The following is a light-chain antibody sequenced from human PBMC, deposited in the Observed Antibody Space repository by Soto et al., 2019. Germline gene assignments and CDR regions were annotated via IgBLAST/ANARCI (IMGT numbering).Light chain of an antibody. CDR3: KHYDGPPLT. J-gene: IGKJ1*01. CDR2: DGD. CDR1: QIIFNKY. V-gene: IGKV3-20*01. Sequence: ETILTQSPDTLSLAPGDRATLSCRASQIIFNKYIAWYQHMPGQAVTLLICDGDTTGPGISERFSGGGSGTDFTPTISRLEPEDLAVYYCKHYDGPPLTFGQGTKVEVK.